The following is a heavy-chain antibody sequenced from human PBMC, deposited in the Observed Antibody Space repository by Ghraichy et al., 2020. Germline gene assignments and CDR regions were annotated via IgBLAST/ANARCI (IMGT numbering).Heavy chain of an antibody. Sequence: GGSLRLSCAASGFTFSSYSMNWVRQAPGKGLEWVSYISSSSSTIYYADSVKGRFTISRDNAKNSLYLQMNSLRDEDTAVYYCARGGKGDYYYYGMDVWGQGTTVTVSS. CDR3: ARGGKGDYYYYGMDV. CDR1: GFTFSSYS. D-gene: IGHD3-16*01. V-gene: IGHV3-48*02. CDR2: ISSSSSTI. J-gene: IGHJ6*02.